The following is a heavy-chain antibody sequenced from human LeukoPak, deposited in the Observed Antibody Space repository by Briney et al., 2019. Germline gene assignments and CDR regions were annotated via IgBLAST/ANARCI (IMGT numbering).Heavy chain of an antibody. CDR2: IYSGGST. J-gene: IGHJ4*02. CDR1: GFTVSNNY. D-gene: IGHD3-22*01. Sequence: GGSLRLSCAASGFTVSNNYMSWVRQAPGKGLEWVSLIYSGGSTYYADSVKGRFTISRDNSKNTLYFHMNSLRAEDTAVYYCAREGPYSSGGFDYWGQGTLVTVSS. CDR3: AREGPYSSGGFDY. V-gene: IGHV3-53*01.